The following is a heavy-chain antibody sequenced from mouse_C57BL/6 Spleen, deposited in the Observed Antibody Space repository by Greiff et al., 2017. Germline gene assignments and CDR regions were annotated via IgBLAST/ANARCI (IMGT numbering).Heavy chain of an antibody. CDR1: GFTFSDYG. V-gene: IGHV5-17*01. J-gene: IGHJ3*01. CDR2: ISSGSSTI. D-gene: IGHD2-4*01. CDR3: ARGDYDYAWFAY. Sequence: EVQVVESGGGLVKPGGSLKLSCAASGFTFSDYGMHWVRQAPEQGLEWVAYISSGSSTIYYADTVKGRFTISRDNAKNTLFLQMTSLRSEDTAMYYCARGDYDYAWFAYWGQGTLVTVSA.